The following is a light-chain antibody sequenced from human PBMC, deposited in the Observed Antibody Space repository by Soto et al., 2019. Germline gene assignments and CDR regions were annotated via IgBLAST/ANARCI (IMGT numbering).Light chain of an antibody. CDR3: QQYGSSLWT. J-gene: IGKJ1*01. V-gene: IGKV3-20*01. CDR2: GAS. Sequence: EILMTQSPATLSVSPGERATLSCRASQRVSSNVAWYQQKPGQAPRLLIYGASSRATGIPDRFSGSGSGTDFTLTISRLEPEDFAVYYCQQYGSSLWTFGQGTKVDIK. CDR1: QRVSSN.